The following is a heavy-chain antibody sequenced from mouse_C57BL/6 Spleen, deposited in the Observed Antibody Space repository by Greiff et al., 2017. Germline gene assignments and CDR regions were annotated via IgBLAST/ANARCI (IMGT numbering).Heavy chain of an antibody. D-gene: IGHD1-1*01. V-gene: IGHV1-11*01. J-gene: IGHJ4*01. CDR2: IYPVSGET. CDR1: GYTFTDHI. Sequence: QVHVKQSGAELASPGASVTLSCKASGYTFTDHIMNWVKKRPGQGLEWIGRIYPVSGETNYNQKFMGKATFSVDRSSSTVYMVLNSLTSEDPAVYYCGFYYYGSSGAMDYWGQGTSVTVSS. CDR3: GFYYYGSSGAMDY.